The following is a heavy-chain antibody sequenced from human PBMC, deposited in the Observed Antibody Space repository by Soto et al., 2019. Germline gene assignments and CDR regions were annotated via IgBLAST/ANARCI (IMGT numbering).Heavy chain of an antibody. Sequence: SETLSLTCAVSGGSISSSNWWSWVRQPPGKGLEWIGEIYHSGSTNYNPSLKSRVTISVDKSKNQFSLKLSSVTAADTAVYYCARGKPYSSGWGDRGGWSDPWGQGTMVTVYS. D-gene: IGHD6-19*01. V-gene: IGHV4-4*02. J-gene: IGHJ5*02. CDR1: GGSISSSNW. CDR3: ARGKPYSSGWGDRGGWSDP. CDR2: IYHSGST.